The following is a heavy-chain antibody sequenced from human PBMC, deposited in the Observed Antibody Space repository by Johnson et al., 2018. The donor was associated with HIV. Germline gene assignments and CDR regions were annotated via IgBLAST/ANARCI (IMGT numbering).Heavy chain of an antibody. CDR3: ARVLVAADYAFDI. V-gene: IGHV3-11*01. Sequence: QVQLVESGGGLVQPGGSLRLSCAASGFTFSDYYMSWIRQAPGKGLEWVSYISGSGSTIYYADSVKGRFTISRDNAKNSLYLQMNSLRADDTALYYCARVLVAADYAFDIWGQGTMVTVSS. CDR2: ISGSGSTI. J-gene: IGHJ3*02. CDR1: GFTFSDYY. D-gene: IGHD1-26*01.